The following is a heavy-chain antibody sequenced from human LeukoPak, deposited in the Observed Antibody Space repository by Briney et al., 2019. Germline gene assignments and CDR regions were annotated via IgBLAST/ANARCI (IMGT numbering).Heavy chain of an antibody. J-gene: IGHJ4*02. Sequence: GASVKVSCKASGYMFISYYIHWVRQAPGQGLEWMGRINPSGGFTTYAQKFQGRVTMTRDTSTSTVYMELSSLTSEDTAVYYCARGFPSIVVVTAHFFDYWGQGTLVTVSS. CDR2: INPSGGFT. D-gene: IGHD2-21*02. V-gene: IGHV1-46*01. CDR3: ARGFPSIVVVTAHFFDY. CDR1: GYMFISYY.